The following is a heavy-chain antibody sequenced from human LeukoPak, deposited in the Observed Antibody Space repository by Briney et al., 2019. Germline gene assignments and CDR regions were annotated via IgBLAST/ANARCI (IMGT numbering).Heavy chain of an antibody. CDR3: AKEVYGAVAAPWGY. CDR2: IVVGSGNT. V-gene: IGHV1-58*02. D-gene: IGHD6-19*01. CDR1: GFTFTSSA. Sequence: SVKVSCKASGFTFTSSAMQWVRQARGQRLEWIGWIVVGSGNTNYAQKFQERVTITRDMSTSTAYMELSSLRSEDTAVYYCAKEVYGAVAAPWGYWGQGTLVTVSS. J-gene: IGHJ4*02.